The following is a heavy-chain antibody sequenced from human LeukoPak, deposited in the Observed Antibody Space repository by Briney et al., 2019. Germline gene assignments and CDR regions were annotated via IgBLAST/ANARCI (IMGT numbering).Heavy chain of an antibody. J-gene: IGHJ4*02. CDR1: GLTFSTQA. V-gene: IGHV3-23*01. D-gene: IGHD3-3*01. Sequence: PGGSLRLSCAASGLTFSTQAMSWVRQAPGKGLEWVSSISDSSSGIYYADSVKGRFTISRDNSKGTLFLDMNSLRVEDTAIYYCANSYYNFWSGFANWGQGTLVSVSS. CDR2: ISDSSSGI. CDR3: ANSYYNFWSGFAN.